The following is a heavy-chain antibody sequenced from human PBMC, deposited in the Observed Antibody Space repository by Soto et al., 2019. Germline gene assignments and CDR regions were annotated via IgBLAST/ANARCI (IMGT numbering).Heavy chain of an antibody. CDR1: GFTFSRQA. J-gene: IGHJ4*02. D-gene: IGHD2-15*01. Sequence: GLSMRLSCAASGFTFSRQAMHWVRQAPGRGLEWVAVIWYHGVDKYYADSVKGRFTISRDNCKNTVYLQMNSLRGEDTAVYYCATGFLGLCTGGSCPLDSWGQGSLVTVS. V-gene: IGHV3-33*01. CDR2: IWYHGVDK. CDR3: ATGFLGLCTGGSCPLDS.